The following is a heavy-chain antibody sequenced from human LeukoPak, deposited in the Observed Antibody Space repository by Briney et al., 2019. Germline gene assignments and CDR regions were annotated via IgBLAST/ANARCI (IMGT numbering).Heavy chain of an antibody. CDR3: AGVLGSSSVYYYYYYMDV. J-gene: IGHJ6*03. D-gene: IGHD6-6*01. Sequence: ASVKVSCKASGYTFTGYYMHWVRQAPGQGLEWMGWINPNSGGTNYAQKFQGRVTMTRDTSISTAYMELSRLRSDDTAVYYCAGVLGSSSVYYYYYYMDVWGKGTTVTVSS. CDR1: GYTFTGYY. V-gene: IGHV1-2*02. CDR2: INPNSGGT.